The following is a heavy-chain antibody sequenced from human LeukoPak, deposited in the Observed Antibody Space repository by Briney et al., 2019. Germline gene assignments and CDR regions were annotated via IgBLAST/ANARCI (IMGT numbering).Heavy chain of an antibody. J-gene: IGHJ4*02. D-gene: IGHD3-16*01. CDR3: ARDWGY. Sequence: PGGSLRLSCAASGFTFSNYDMNWVRQAPGKGLEWVSGISGSGDSTFYADSVKGRFTISRDNSKNTLYLQMDSLRVEDTAVYYCARDWGYWGQGTLVTVSS. CDR1: GFTFSNYD. CDR2: ISGSGDST. V-gene: IGHV3-23*01.